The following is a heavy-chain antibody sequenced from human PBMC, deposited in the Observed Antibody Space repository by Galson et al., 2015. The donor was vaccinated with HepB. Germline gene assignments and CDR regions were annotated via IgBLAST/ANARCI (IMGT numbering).Heavy chain of an antibody. D-gene: IGHD5-18*01. V-gene: IGHV1-18*01. CDR2: ISVYNGNT. Sequence: SVKVSCKASGYTFSTYGITWVRQAPGQGLEWMGWISVYNGNTDFAQKFQDRVTMTTDTSTSAAYMELRSLRYDDTAVYYCARNGYSYGLDYWGQGTLVTVSS. CDR3: ARNGYSYGLDY. J-gene: IGHJ4*02. CDR1: GYTFSTYG.